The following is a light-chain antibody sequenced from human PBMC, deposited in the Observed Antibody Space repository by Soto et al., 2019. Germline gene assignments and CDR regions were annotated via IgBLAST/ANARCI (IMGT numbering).Light chain of an antibody. CDR3: QQYGSSPS. CDR2: GAS. V-gene: IGKV3-20*01. Sequence: ELVMTQSPATLSVAPGERATLSCRASQSISTFLAWYQQKPGQAPRLLIYGASTRATGIPDRFSGSGSGTDFTLTISRLEPEDFAVYYCQQYGSSPSFGQGTRLEI. J-gene: IGKJ5*01. CDR1: QSISTF.